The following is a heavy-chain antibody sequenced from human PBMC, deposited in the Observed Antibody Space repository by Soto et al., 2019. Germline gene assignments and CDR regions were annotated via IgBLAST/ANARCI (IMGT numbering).Heavy chain of an antibody. Sequence: ASVKVSCKASGYTFTSYAMHWVRQAPGQRLEWMGWINACNGNTKYSQKFQGRVTITRDTSASTAYMELSSLRSEDTAVYYCARCEYSSSYYYGMDVWGQGTTVTVSS. J-gene: IGHJ6*02. CDR3: ARCEYSSSYYYGMDV. CDR1: GYTFTSYA. V-gene: IGHV1-3*01. CDR2: INACNGNT. D-gene: IGHD6-6*01.